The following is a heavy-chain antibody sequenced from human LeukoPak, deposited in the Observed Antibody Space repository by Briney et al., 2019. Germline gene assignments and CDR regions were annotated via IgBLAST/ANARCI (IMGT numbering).Heavy chain of an antibody. CDR1: GDSMSDYF. V-gene: IGHV4-59*08. J-gene: IGHJ4*02. Sequence: PSETLSLTCTVSGDSMSDYFWTWIRQPPGKGLEWIGYAADSGSTNYNPSLKSRVTISVDTSKNQFSLKLSSVTAADTAVYYCAGNYYGSGSYYSEDRYWGQGTLVTVSS. CDR3: AGNYYGSGSYYSEDRY. D-gene: IGHD3-10*01. CDR2: AADSGST.